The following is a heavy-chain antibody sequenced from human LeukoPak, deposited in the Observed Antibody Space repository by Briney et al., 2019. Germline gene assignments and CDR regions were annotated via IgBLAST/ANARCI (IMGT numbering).Heavy chain of an antibody. CDR3: TSDTVDTAVGIDY. D-gene: IGHD5-18*01. J-gene: IGHJ4*02. V-gene: IGHV3-74*01. CDR2: INNDGSSI. Sequence: GGSLRLSCAASGFTFSRHWMHWVRQAPGKWLALVSRINNDGSSISYADSAKVRFTISRDNAKNTLYLQMNSLRAEDTAVYYCTSDTVDTAVGIDYWGQGTLVTVSP. CDR1: GFTFSRHW.